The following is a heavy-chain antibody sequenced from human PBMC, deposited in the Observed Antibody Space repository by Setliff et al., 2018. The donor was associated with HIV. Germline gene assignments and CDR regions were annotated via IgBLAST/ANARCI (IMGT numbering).Heavy chain of an antibody. V-gene: IGHV1-69*13. Sequence: SVKVSCKASGDTYRNYAVNWVRQAPGQGLEWMGAISRFFNTTTYAHNFQGRVTITADESTSTGYMELRSLRSDDTAVYYCARNTPGIVPRRVGFDPWGQGTLVTVSS. J-gene: IGHJ5*02. CDR2: ISRFFNTT. CDR1: GDTYRNYA. CDR3: ARNTPGIVPRRVGFDP. D-gene: IGHD1-26*01.